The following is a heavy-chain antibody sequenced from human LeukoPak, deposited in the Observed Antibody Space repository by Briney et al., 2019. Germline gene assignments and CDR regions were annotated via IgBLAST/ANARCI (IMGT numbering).Heavy chain of an antibody. Sequence: GGSLRLSCAVSGFTFSNYAMNWVRQAPGKGLEWVSGISTTGGSTYYADSVKGRFTISRDNSKNTLFLQMHSLRADDTALYYCAKGHTIEAIYSSGWCGSPYFDYWGQGTLVTVSS. D-gene: IGHD6-19*01. J-gene: IGHJ4*02. CDR2: ISTTGGST. CDR1: GFTFSNYA. CDR3: AKGHTIEAIYSSGWCGSPYFDY. V-gene: IGHV3-23*01.